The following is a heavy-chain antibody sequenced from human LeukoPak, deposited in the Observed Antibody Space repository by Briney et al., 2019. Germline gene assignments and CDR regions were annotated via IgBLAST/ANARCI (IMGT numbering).Heavy chain of an antibody. CDR2: ISSSIDFI. D-gene: IGHD3-10*01. CDR3: ARDQSFGDLESYNWLDP. CDR1: GFTFSTYS. V-gene: IGHV3-21*05. Sequence: GGSLRLSCAASGFTFSTYSMNWVRQAPEQGLEWSSCISSSIDFIYYAGSVKGRFTISRDNAKNSLYLQMNSLRAEDTAVYYCARDQSFGDLESYNWLDPWGQGTLVTVSS. J-gene: IGHJ5*02.